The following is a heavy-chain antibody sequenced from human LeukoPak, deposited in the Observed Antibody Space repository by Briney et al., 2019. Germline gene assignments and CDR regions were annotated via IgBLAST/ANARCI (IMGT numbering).Heavy chain of an antibody. D-gene: IGHD3-16*01. CDR1: GFTFSRYA. CDR3: ARSRYDYIWGIDY. Sequence: GGSLRLSCSASGFTFSRYAMHWVRQAPGKGLEWVALISYDGTNIYYADSVKGRFTISRDNAKNTLYLQMNSLRDEDTAVFYCARSRYDYIWGIDYWGQGTLVTISS. CDR2: ISYDGTNI. V-gene: IGHV3-30-3*01. J-gene: IGHJ4*02.